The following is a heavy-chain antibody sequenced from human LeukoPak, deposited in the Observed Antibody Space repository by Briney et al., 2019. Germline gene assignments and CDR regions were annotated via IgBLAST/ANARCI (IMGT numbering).Heavy chain of an antibody. CDR1: GFTFSNYA. Sequence: GGSLRLSCAASGFTFSNYAMSWVRQAPGKGLDWVSAITGSGGNTYYADSVKGRFTISRDNSKNTLYLQMNSLRAEDTAVYYCAKWGGYDVLTGYYVSDYWGQGALVTVSS. CDR3: AKWGGYDVLTGYYVSDY. CDR2: ITGSGGNT. V-gene: IGHV3-23*01. J-gene: IGHJ4*02. D-gene: IGHD3-9*01.